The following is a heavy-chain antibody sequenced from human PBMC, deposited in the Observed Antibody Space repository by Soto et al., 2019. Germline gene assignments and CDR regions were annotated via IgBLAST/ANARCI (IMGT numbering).Heavy chain of an antibody. CDR1: GGSISSSSYY. V-gene: IGHV4-39*01. CDR2: IYYSGST. CDR3: ARLDTAMVTSVFFDY. Sequence: SETLSLTCTVSGGSISSSSYYWGWIRQPPGKGKERIGSIYYSGSTYYNPSLKSRVTISVDTSKNQFSLKLSSVTAADTAVYYCARLDTAMVTSVFFDYWGQGTLVTVSS. J-gene: IGHJ4*02. D-gene: IGHD5-18*01.